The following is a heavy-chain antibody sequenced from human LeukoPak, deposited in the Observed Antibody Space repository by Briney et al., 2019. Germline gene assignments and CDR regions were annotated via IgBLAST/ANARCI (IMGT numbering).Heavy chain of an antibody. CDR2: IIPVLNIT. D-gene: IGHD5-18*01. CDR1: GGTFSSSA. J-gene: IGHJ6*02. V-gene: IGHV1-69*04. CDR3: ARDQGLTAPPPYGLDV. Sequence: SVKVSCKTSGGTFSSSATTWVRQAPGQGLEWMVRIIPVLNITTYAQKFQGSVTITADTSTSTVYMELSSLRSEETAVYYCARDQGLTAPPPYGLDVWGQGTTVIVSS.